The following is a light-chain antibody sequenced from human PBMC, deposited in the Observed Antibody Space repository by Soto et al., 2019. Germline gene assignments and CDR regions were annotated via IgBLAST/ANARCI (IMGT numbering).Light chain of an antibody. J-gene: IGLJ3*02. CDR1: SSDLAIYNY. V-gene: IGLV2-8*01. CDR2: EVS. CDR3: SSHAGNNMGV. Sequence: QSALTQPASVSGSPGQSITISCTGTSSDLAIYNYVSWYQQQPGKAPKLLIYEVSQRPSGVPDRFSGSKSGNTASLTVSGLQAEDEADYYCSSHAGNNMGVFGGGTKVTVL.